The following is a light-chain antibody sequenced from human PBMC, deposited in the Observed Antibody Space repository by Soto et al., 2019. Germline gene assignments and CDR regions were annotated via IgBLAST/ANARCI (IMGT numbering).Light chain of an antibody. CDR3: QQYGSSAPIT. J-gene: IGKJ5*01. CDR2: AAS. CDR1: QSVSNNY. V-gene: IGKV3-20*01. Sequence: EIVLTQSPDTLSLSPGERATLSCRASQSVSNNYLAWYQQKAGQAPRPLIYAASSRAPGVPDRFSGSGSETDFTLTISRLEPEDFALYYCQQYGSSAPITFGQGTRLEIK.